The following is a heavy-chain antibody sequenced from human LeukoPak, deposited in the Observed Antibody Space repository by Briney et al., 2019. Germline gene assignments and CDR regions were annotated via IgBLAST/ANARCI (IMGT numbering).Heavy chain of an antibody. CDR1: GYTLTELS. Sequence: GASVKVSCKVSGYTLTELSMHWVRQAPGKGLEWMGGFDPEDGETIYAQKFQGRVTMTEDTSTDTAYMELNSLRAEDTAVYYCARRGASTGGLDYWGQGTLVTVSS. D-gene: IGHD1-1*01. V-gene: IGHV1-24*01. J-gene: IGHJ4*02. CDR2: FDPEDGET. CDR3: ARRGASTGGLDY.